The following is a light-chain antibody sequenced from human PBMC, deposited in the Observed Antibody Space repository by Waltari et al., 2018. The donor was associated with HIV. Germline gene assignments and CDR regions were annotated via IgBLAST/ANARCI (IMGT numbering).Light chain of an antibody. CDR2: EDS. CDR3: FSTDTSGNQKI. CDR1: ALPKKY. V-gene: IGLV3-10*01. J-gene: IGLJ2*01. Sequence: SSELTQPPSVSVSPGQTARIPCSGDALPKKYGSSYQPRSGQDPVLLIYEDSKRPSGILERFSASSSGTMATLTITGAQVEDEGDYYCFSTDTSGNQKIFGGGTKLTVL.